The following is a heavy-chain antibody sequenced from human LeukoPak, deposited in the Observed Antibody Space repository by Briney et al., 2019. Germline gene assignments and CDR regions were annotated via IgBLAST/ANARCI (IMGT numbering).Heavy chain of an antibody. CDR1: GYTFTSYD. V-gene: IGHV1-8*01. CDR3: AREPIVGATRYWFDP. D-gene: IGHD1-26*01. J-gene: IGHJ5*02. CDR2: MNPNSGNT. Sequence: GASVKVSCKASGYTFTSYDINWVRQATGQGLEWVGWMNPNSGNTAYAQKFQGRVTMTRNTSISTAYMELSNLRSEDTAVYYCAREPIVGATRYWFDPWGQGTLVTVSS.